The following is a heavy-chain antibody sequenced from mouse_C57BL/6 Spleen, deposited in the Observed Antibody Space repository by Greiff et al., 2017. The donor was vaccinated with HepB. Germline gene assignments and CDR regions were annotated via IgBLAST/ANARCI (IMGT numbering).Heavy chain of an antibody. V-gene: IGHV1-9*01. CDR3: ARLEAYYGSSGYFDY. J-gene: IGHJ2*01. CDR2: ILPGSGST. CDR1: GYTFTGYW. Sequence: VKLVESGAELMKPGASVKLSCKATGYTFTGYWIEWVKQRPGHGLEWIGEILPGSGSTNYNEKFKGKATFTADTSSNTAYMQLSSLTTEDSAIYYCARLEAYYGSSGYFDYWGQGTTLTVSS. D-gene: IGHD1-1*01.